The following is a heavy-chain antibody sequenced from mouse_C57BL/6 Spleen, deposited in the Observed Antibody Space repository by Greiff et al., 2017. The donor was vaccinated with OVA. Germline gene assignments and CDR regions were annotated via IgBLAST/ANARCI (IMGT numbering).Heavy chain of an antibody. CDR2: ISYDGSN. V-gene: IGHV3-6*01. J-gene: IGHJ2*01. CDR1: GYSITSGYY. Sequence: VQLQQSGPGLVKPSQSLSLTCSVTGYSITSGYYWNWIRQFPGNKLEWMGYISYDGSNNYNPSLKNRISITRDTSKNQFFLKLNSVTTEDTATYYCARDDYDVGFFDYWGQGTTLTVSS. CDR3: ARDDYDVGFFDY. D-gene: IGHD2-4*01.